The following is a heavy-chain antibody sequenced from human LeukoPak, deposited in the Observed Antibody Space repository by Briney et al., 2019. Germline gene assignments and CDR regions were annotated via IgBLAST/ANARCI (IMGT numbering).Heavy chain of an antibody. V-gene: IGHV3-30*04. CDR1: GFTFSSYA. CDR3: ARDQVDTAMVSFGFDP. D-gene: IGHD5-18*01. Sequence: GGSLRLSCAASGFTFSSYAMHWVRQAPGKGLGWVAVISYDGSNKYYADSVKGRFTISRDNSKNTLYLQMNSLRAEDTAVYYCARDQVDTAMVSFGFDPWGQGTLVTVSS. CDR2: ISYDGSNK. J-gene: IGHJ5*02.